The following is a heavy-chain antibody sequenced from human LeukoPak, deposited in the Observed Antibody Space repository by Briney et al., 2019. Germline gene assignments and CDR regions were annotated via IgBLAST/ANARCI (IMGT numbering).Heavy chain of an antibody. V-gene: IGHV3-53*01. Sequence: GGSLRLSCAVPGFTVSSNYMSWVRQAPGKGLEWVSVIYSGGSTYYADSVKGRFTISRDNSKNTLYLQMNSLRAEDTAVYYCARGTTMVRVLDYWGQGTLVTVSS. CDR2: IYSGGST. CDR3: ARGTTMVRVLDY. CDR1: GFTVSSNY. D-gene: IGHD3-10*01. J-gene: IGHJ4*02.